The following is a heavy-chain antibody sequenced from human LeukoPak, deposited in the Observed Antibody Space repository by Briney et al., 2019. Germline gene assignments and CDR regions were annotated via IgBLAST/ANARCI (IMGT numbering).Heavy chain of an antibody. D-gene: IGHD3-9*01. CDR2: INHSGST. CDR3: AGLDVLRYFDWSGLYFDY. V-gene: IGHV4-34*01. Sequence: PSETLSLTCAVYGGSFSGYYWSWIRQPPGKGLEWIGEINHSGSTNYNPSLKSRVTISVDTSRNQFSLKLNSVTAADTAVYYCAGLDVLRYFDWSGLYFDYWGQGTLVTVSS. CDR1: GGSFSGYY. J-gene: IGHJ4*02.